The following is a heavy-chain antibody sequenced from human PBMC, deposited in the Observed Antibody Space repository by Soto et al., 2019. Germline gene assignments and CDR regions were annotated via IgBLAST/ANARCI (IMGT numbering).Heavy chain of an antibody. D-gene: IGHD6-13*01. Sequence: PGESLKISCKGSGYSFTSYWIGWVRQMPGKGLEWMGIIYPGDSDTRYSPSFQGQVTISADKSISTAYLQWSSLKASDTAMYYCARQPYSSSWYSYNWFDPWGQGTLVTVSS. CDR1: GYSFTSYW. J-gene: IGHJ5*02. V-gene: IGHV5-51*01. CDR2: IYPGDSDT. CDR3: ARQPYSSSWYSYNWFDP.